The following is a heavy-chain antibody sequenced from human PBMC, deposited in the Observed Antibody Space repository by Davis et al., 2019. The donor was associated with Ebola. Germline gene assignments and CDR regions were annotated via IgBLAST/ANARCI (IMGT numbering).Heavy chain of an antibody. CDR3: ARMVRGVSGG. D-gene: IGHD3-10*01. Sequence: AASVKVSCKASGGTFSTYAISWVRQAPGQGLEWMGGIIPIFGTTNYAQKFQGRVTITADKSTSTAYMELSSLRSEDTAVYYCARMVRGVSGGWGQGTLVTVSS. CDR2: IIPIFGTT. J-gene: IGHJ4*02. V-gene: IGHV1-69*06. CDR1: GGTFSTYA.